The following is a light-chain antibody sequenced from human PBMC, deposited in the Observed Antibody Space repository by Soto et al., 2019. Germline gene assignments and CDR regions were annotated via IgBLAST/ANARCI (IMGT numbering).Light chain of an antibody. CDR2: KAS. V-gene: IGKV1-5*03. CDR1: QSISSW. Sequence: DIQMTQSPSTLSASVGDRVTITCRASQSISSWLAWYQQKPGKAPNLLIYKASSLESGVPSRFSGSGSGTEFTLTISSLQPDDFATYYCQQYRSYWTFGQGTKVEI. CDR3: QQYRSYWT. J-gene: IGKJ1*01.